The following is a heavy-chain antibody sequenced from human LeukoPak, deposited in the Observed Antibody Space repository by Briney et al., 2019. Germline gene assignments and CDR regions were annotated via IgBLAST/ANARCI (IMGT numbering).Heavy chain of an antibody. CDR1: GFTFSSYW. Sequence: VGSLRLSCAASGFTFSSYWMHWVRQTPGKGLVWVSRINGAGSSISYADSVKGRVTISRDNAKNTLYLQMNNLRAEDTAVYYCARGGDYKNDYWGQGTLVTVSS. CDR2: INGAGSSI. V-gene: IGHV3-74*01. D-gene: IGHD4-17*01. CDR3: ARGGDYKNDY. J-gene: IGHJ4*02.